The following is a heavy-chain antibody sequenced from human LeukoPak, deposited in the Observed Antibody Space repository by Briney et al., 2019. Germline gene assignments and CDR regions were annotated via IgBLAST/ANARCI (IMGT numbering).Heavy chain of an antibody. D-gene: IGHD5-12*01. J-gene: IGHJ4*02. Sequence: SETLSLTCAVYGGSFSGYYWSWIRQPPGKGLEWIGEINHSGSTNYNPSLKSRVTISVDTTKNQFSLKLSSVTAADTAVYYCARTGGYDYSSLVYWGQGTLVTVSS. V-gene: IGHV4-34*01. CDR3: ARTGGYDYSSLVY. CDR2: INHSGST. CDR1: GGSFSGYY.